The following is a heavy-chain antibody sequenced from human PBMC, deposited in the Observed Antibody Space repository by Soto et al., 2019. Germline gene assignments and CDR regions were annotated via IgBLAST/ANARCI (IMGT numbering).Heavy chain of an antibody. CDR2: ISGSGGFT. Sequence: EVQLLESGGGLVQPGGSLRLSCAASGFTFSSYAMSWVRQAPGKGLEWVSTISGSGGFTYYADSVKGRFTISRDNSKNTLYLQMNSLRAEDTAVYYCAKDGPLGELMAHWGQGTLVSVSS. D-gene: IGHD3-10*01. CDR3: AKDGPLGELMAH. CDR1: GFTFSSYA. J-gene: IGHJ4*02. V-gene: IGHV3-23*01.